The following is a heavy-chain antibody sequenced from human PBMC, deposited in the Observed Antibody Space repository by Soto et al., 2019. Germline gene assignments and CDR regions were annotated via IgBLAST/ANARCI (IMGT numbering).Heavy chain of an antibody. CDR3: ARVPGP. J-gene: IGHJ5*02. CDR2: IYFSGSP. V-gene: IGHV4-59*12. Sequence: PSETLSLTCSVSSGSMSDYDWTWIRQPPGKGLEWIGYIYFSGSPYYNPSLKSRVTISVDRSKNQFSLKLSSVTAADTAVYYCARVPGPWGQGTLVTVSS. CDR1: SGSMSDYD. D-gene: IGHD3-10*01.